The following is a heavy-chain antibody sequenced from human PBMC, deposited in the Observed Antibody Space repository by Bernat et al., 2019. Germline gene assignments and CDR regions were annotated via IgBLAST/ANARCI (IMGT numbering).Heavy chain of an antibody. CDR1: GYTFTGYY. J-gene: IGHJ6*03. Sequence: QVQLVQSGVEVKKPGASVKVSCKTSGYTFTGYYMHWVRQAPGQGLEWMGWINPNSGGTNYAQKFQGWVTMTRDTSISTAYMELSRLTSDDTAVYYCARAPYYYYYIDFWGTGTTVTVSS. CDR2: INPNSGGT. V-gene: IGHV1-2*04. CDR3: ARAPYYYYYIDF.